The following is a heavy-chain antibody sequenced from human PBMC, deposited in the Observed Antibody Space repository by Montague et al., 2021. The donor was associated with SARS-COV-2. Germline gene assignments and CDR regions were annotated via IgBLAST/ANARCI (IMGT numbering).Heavy chain of an antibody. V-gene: IGHV4-59*08. D-gene: IGHD3-9*01. CDR1: GGSISSYY. Sequence: SETLSLTCTVSGGSISSYYWSWIRQPPGKGLEWIGYIYYSGSTNYNPSLKSRVTISIDTSKNQFSLKLSSVTAADTAVYYCARHALGYFDWLKEGYFDYWGQGTLVTVSS. CDR2: IYYSGST. J-gene: IGHJ4*02. CDR3: ARHALGYFDWLKEGYFDY.